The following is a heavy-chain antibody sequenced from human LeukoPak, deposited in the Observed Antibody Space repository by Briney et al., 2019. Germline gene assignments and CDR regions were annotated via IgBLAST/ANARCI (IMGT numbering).Heavy chain of an antibody. J-gene: IGHJ3*01. CDR3: GMSGDRVPLQDDVFDV. D-gene: IGHD1-26*01. V-gene: IGHV5-51*01. CDR1: GYSFTSSC. CDR2: IYPGDSGP. Sequence: GESLKISCKVSGYSFTSSCIGWVRQMPGKGLGWMGIIYPGDSGPTYSPSFQGQVTISVDKSINTAYLQWSSLQASDTAMYYCGMSGDRVPLQDDVFDVWGQGTMVTVST.